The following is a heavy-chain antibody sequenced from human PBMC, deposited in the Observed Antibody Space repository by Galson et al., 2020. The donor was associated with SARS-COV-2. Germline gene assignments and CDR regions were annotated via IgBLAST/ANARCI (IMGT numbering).Heavy chain of an antibody. CDR3: ARADLWSGSGGDAFDI. V-gene: IGHV3-48*03. J-gene: IGHJ3*02. CDR2: IGPSGSTR. D-gene: IGHD3-3*01. CDR1: GFTFSSYD. Sequence: GGSRLSCVASGFTFSSYDMNWVRQAPGKGLEWMSFIGPSGSTRYYAGSVMGRFTISRDNTKKSLYLQMNSLRAEDTAVYYCARADLWSGSGGDAFDIWGQGTMVTVSS.